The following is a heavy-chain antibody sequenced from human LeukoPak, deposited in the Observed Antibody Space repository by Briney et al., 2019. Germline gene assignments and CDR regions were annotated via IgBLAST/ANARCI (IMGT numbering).Heavy chain of an antibody. CDR2: ISSSSSNI. CDR1: GFTFSSYS. Sequence: GGSLRLSCAASGFTFSSYSMNWVRQAPGKGLEWVSYISSSSSNIYYADSVKGRFTISRDNAKNSLHLQMNSLRDEDTAVYYCARDTSPFGGDLMPADYWGQGTLVTVSS. V-gene: IGHV3-48*02. CDR3: ARDTSPFGGDLMPADY. D-gene: IGHD3-3*01. J-gene: IGHJ4*02.